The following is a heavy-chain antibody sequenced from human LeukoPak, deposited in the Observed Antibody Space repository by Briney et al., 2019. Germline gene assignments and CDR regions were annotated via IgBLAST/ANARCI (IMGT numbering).Heavy chain of an antibody. Sequence: SETLSLTCTVSGGSIRSSSDFWGWIRQAPGKGLEWIGSFFVSGSTHYNPSLRSRATLFVDTSKNQFSLKLTSMTAADAATYFCARQFATAAADTRGYFDYWGQGTVVAVSS. V-gene: IGHV4-39*01. J-gene: IGHJ4*02. CDR3: ARQFATAAADTRGYFDY. CDR1: GGSIRSSSDF. D-gene: IGHD6-25*01. CDR2: FFVSGST.